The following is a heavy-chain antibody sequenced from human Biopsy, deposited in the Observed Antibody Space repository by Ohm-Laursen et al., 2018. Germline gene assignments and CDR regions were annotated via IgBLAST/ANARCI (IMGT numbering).Heavy chain of an antibody. CDR3: ARGSNDFGGLYFPR. D-gene: IGHD4-23*01. J-gene: IGHJ4*02. V-gene: IGHV4-59*11. Sequence: TLSLTCTVSGGSFTGHYWTWIRQPPGKGLEWIGHISHTGYTSYKSSLKSRVTISVDTSRNHFSLRLSSLTAADTAVYYCARGSNDFGGLYFPRWGQGTLLTVSS. CDR1: GGSFTGHY. CDR2: ISHTGYT.